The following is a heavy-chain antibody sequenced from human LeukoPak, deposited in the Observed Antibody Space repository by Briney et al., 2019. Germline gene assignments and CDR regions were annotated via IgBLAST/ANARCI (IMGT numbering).Heavy chain of an antibody. D-gene: IGHD1-26*01. CDR1: GFTFSEFE. J-gene: IGHJ4*02. Sequence: GGSLRLSCAASGFTFSEFEMNWVRQAPGKGLEWVAFIRYDGSNEYYADSVKGRFTISRDNSQNTLYLLMNSLRAEDTAVYYCAKDGGSWNFDYWGQGTLVTVSS. CDR3: AKDGGSWNFDY. V-gene: IGHV3-30*02. CDR2: IRYDGSNE.